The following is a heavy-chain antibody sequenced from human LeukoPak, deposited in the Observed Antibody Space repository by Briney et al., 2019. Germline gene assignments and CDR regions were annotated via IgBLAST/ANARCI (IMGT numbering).Heavy chain of an antibody. CDR3: ARRRYCSADICSGGDAFDI. CDR2: IYTRGST. CDR1: GGSINNYY. V-gene: IGHV4-4*07. Sequence: SGTLSLTCTVSGGSINNYYWSWIRQPAGKGLEWIGRIYTRGSTNYNPSLKSRVTMSVDTSKNQFSLKLSSVTAADTAVYYCARRRYCSADICSGGDAFDIWGQGTMVSVSS. J-gene: IGHJ3*02. D-gene: IGHD2-15*01.